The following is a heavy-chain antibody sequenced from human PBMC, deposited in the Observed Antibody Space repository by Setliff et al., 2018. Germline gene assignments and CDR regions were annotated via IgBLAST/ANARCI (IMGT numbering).Heavy chain of an antibody. CDR2: IYYNGNT. CDR1: GDSIRSSRYY. J-gene: IGHJ4*02. D-gene: IGHD3-16*01. Sequence: PSETLYLTCTVSGDSIRSSRYYWGWIRQPPGKGLEWIGNIYYNGNTNKNPSLKSRVTISVDTSRDQFSLRLSSVTAADTAMYYCARVRVVQGYYEFDYWGQGTLVTVSS. CDR3: ARVRVVQGYYEFDY. V-gene: IGHV4-39*07.